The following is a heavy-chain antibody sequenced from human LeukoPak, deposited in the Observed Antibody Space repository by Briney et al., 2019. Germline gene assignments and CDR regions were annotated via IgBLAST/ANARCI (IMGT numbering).Heavy chain of an antibody. Sequence: GASVKLSCKASGYTFTSYGFSWVRQAPGQGLEWMGCISTYYGNTNYAQKPQDRVTMTTDTSTSTAYMELTSLRSDDTAVYYCARVYSTNYYGSGDRPFLFDYWGQGTVVTVSS. J-gene: IGHJ4*02. CDR3: ARVYSTNYYGSGDRPFLFDY. CDR2: ISTYYGNT. V-gene: IGHV1-18*01. D-gene: IGHD3-10*01. CDR1: GYTFTSYG.